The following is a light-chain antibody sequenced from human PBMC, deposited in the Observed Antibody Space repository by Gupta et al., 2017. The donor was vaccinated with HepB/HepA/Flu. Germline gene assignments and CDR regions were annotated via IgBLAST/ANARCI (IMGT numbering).Light chain of an antibody. CDR1: SSDVGGYNY. CDR2: DVT. J-gene: IGLJ1*01. CDR3: SSYTSITSLAV. V-gene: IGLV2-14*03. Sequence: QSALTQPASVSGSPGQSITIPCTGTSSDVGGYNYVSWYQQHPGKAPKLIIYDVTNRPSGVSNRFSGSKSGNTASLAISGLQAEDEADYYCSSYTSITSLAVFGTGTKVTVL.